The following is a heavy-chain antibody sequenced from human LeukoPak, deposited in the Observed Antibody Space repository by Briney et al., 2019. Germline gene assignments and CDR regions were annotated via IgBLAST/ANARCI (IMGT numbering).Heavy chain of an antibody. CDR2: VSGSGSST. V-gene: IGHV3-23*01. CDR1: GLTFGDFA. J-gene: IGHJ4*02. CDR3: AKDQGYYGSGTYVDY. D-gene: IGHD3-10*01. Sequence: EGSLRLSCAASGLTFGDFAMTWVRQAPGKGLEWVSSVSGSGSSTYYADSVKGRLTISRDDSKNTLYLQMNTLRAEDTAIYFCAKDQGYYGSGTYVDYWGQGTLVIVSS.